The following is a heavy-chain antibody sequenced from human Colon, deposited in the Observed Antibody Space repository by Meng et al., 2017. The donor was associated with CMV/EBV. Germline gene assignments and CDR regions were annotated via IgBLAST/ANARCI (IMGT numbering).Heavy chain of an antibody. J-gene: IGHJ5*01. D-gene: IGHD3-16*01. CDR3: FRGHYDRA. Sequence: GGSLRLSCAASGFAFNNFRMSWVRQAPGKGLEWVSAITSSSNYIYYADSVKGRFTISRDNTKNSLYLQMNNLRVEDTAVYYCFRGHYDRAWGHGTVVTVSS. CDR1: GFAFNNFR. CDR2: ITSSSNYI. V-gene: IGHV3-21*06.